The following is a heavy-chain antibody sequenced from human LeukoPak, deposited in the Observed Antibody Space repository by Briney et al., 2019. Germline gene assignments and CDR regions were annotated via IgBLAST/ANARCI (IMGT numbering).Heavy chain of an antibody. V-gene: IGHV6-1*01. CDR1: GDSVSSKTAA. D-gene: IGHD3-22*01. CDR3: VRVPEYYDSSFFDY. Sequence: SQTLSLTCAISGDSVSSKTAAWNWIRQSPSRGLEWLGRTLYRSKWNYDYALSVKGRVTIKPDTSKNQFFLMLSSVTAADTAVYYCVRVPEYYDSSFFDYWGQGTLVTVSS. J-gene: IGHJ4*02. CDR2: TLYRSKWNY.